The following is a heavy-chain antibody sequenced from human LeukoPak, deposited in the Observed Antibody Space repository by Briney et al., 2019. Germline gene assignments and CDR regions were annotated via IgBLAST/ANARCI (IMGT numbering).Heavy chain of an antibody. V-gene: IGHV4-34*01. CDR2: INHSGST. CDR1: GGSLSGYY. D-gene: IGHD2-15*01. J-gene: IGHJ1*01. CDR3: ARAYCSGGSCYSKYFQH. Sequence: SETLSLTCAVYGGSLSGYYWSWIRQPPGKGLEWIGEINHSGSTNYNPSLKSRVAISVDTSKNQFSLKLSSVTAADTAVYYCARAYCSGGSCYSKYFQHWGQGTLVTVSS.